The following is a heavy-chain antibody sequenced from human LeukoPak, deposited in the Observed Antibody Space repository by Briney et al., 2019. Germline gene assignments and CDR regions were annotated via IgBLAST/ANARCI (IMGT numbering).Heavy chain of an antibody. J-gene: IGHJ4*02. CDR1: GFTVSNTF. CDR2: ISARSGST. CDR3: AKSRADYFSFFDS. V-gene: IGHV3-23*01. D-gene: IGHD2/OR15-2a*01. Sequence: GGSLRLSCAASGFTVSNTFMSWVRQAPGKGLEWVSAISARSGSTYYADSVKGRFTISRDNSKNTLYLQMNSLRAEDTALYYCAKSRADYFSFFDSWGQGALVTVSS.